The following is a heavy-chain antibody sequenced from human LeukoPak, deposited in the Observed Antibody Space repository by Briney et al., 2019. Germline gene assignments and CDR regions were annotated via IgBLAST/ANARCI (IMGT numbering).Heavy chain of an antibody. CDR3: AKDIAVAGNFDY. J-gene: IGHJ4*02. D-gene: IGHD6-19*01. Sequence: PGGSLRLSCAASGFTFSSYAMHWVRQAPGKGLEWVAVISYDGSNKYYADSVKGRFTISRDNSKNTLYLQMNSLRAEDTAVYYCAKDIAVAGNFDYWGQGTLVTVSS. CDR2: ISYDGSNK. V-gene: IGHV3-30-3*01. CDR1: GFTFSSYA.